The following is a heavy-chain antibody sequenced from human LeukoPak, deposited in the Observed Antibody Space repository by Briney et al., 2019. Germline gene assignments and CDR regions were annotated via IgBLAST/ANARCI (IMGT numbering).Heavy chain of an antibody. CDR3: ARDPRFSPFDY. CDR2: IHHSGST. J-gene: IGHJ4*02. Sequence: SETLSLTCTVSSYSISSGFYWGWIRQPPGKVLEWIGSIHHSGSTYYSPSLKSRLTISVDTSKNQFSLMLTSVTAADTTVYYCARDPRFSPFDYWGQGTLVTVSS. V-gene: IGHV4-38-2*02. CDR1: SYSISSGFY.